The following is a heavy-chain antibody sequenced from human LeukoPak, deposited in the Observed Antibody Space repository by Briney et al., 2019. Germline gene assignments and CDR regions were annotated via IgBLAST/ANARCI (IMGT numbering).Heavy chain of an antibody. CDR2: INPNSGGS. Sequence: ASVKVSCKASGYTFSDYYMHWVRQAPGHGLERMGWINPNSGGSNYAQKFKGRVTMTRDTSISTAYMELSRLRSDDTAVYYCARDSYYDSSGYYSSEYFQHWGQGTLVTVSS. CDR3: ARDSYYDSSGYYSSEYFQH. D-gene: IGHD3-22*01. V-gene: IGHV1-2*02. J-gene: IGHJ1*01. CDR1: GYTFSDYY.